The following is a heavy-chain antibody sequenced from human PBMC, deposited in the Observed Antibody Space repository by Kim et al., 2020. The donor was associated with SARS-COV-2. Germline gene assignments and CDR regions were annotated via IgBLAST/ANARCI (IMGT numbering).Heavy chain of an antibody. J-gene: IGHJ6*02. Sequence: SETLSLTCTVSGGSISSSSYYWGWIRQPPGKGLEWIGSIDYSGSTYYNPSLKSRVTISVDTSKNQFSLKLSSVTAADTAVYYCARQPHCSGGSCYGYYYYGMDVWGQGTTVTVSS. D-gene: IGHD2-15*01. CDR3: ARQPHCSGGSCYGYYYYGMDV. CDR1: GGSISSSSYY. V-gene: IGHV4-39*01. CDR2: IDYSGST.